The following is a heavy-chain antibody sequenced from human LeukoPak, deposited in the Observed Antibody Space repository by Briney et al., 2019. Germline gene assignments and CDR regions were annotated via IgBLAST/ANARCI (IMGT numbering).Heavy chain of an antibody. Sequence: GGSLRLSCAASGFTFSSYSMNWVRQAPGKGLEWVSSISSSSSYIYYADSVKGRFTISRDNAKNSLYLQMNSLRAEDTAVYYCAREDIPPGPTVPNSMTDYWGQGTLVTVSS. J-gene: IGHJ4*02. V-gene: IGHV3-21*01. CDR2: ISSSSSYI. CDR1: GFTFSSYS. CDR3: AREDIPPGPTVPNSMTDY. D-gene: IGHD4-17*01.